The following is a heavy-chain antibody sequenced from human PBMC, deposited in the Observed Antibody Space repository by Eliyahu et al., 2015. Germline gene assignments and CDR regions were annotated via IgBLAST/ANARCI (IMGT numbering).Heavy chain of an antibody. Sequence: EVQLVESGGGLIQPGGSLRLSCAASGFTVSTIYMTWVRRAPGKGLEWVSFISTGGSPYYADFVKGRFTISRDNSKNTLYLQMNSLRPEDTAIYYCARGARAYSFDYWGQGTLVTVSS. D-gene: IGHD5-18*01. CDR3: ARGARAYSFDY. V-gene: IGHV3-53*01. CDR2: ISTGGSP. J-gene: IGHJ4*01. CDR1: GFTVSTIY.